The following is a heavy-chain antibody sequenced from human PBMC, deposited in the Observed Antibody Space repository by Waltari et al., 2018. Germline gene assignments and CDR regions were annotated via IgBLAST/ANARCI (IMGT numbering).Heavy chain of an antibody. D-gene: IGHD4-4*01. J-gene: IGHJ6*03. CDR1: GFTFGDYA. Sequence: EVQLVESGGGLVQPGRSLRLSCTASGFTFGDYAMSWVRQAPGKGLEGVGCSRSKAYGGTTEYAAAVKGRLTISSDDSKSIAYLQMNSLKTEDTALYYCTRESGVMTTVTTGYYYYYYMDVWGKGTTVTVSS. V-gene: IGHV3-49*04. CDR2: SRSKAYGGTT. CDR3: TRESGVMTTVTTGYYYYYYMDV.